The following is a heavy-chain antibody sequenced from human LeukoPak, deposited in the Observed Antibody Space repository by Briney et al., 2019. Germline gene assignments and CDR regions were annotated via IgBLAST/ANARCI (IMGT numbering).Heavy chain of an antibody. CDR3: ARDRAAVTLTDYSSYYSMDV. Sequence: ASVKVSCKASGYTFTSYAINWVRQAPGQGLEWMGWINTSTGDPMFAQGFTGRFVFSLDTSVSTAYLQISSLKAEDTAVYYCARDRAAVTLTDYSSYYSMDVWGKGTTVTVSS. D-gene: IGHD4/OR15-4a*01. V-gene: IGHV7-4-1*02. CDR2: INTSTGDP. CDR1: GYTFTSYA. J-gene: IGHJ6*03.